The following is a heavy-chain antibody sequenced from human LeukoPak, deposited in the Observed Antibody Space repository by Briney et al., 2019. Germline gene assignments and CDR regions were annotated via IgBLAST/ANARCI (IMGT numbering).Heavy chain of an antibody. Sequence: ASVKVSCKASGYTFTSYGISWVRQAPGQGLEWMGWISAYNGNTNYAQKLQGRVTMTTYTSTSTAYMELRSLRSDDKAVYYCARDPYDYGGNSVVRACDYWGQGTLVTVSS. CDR2: ISAYNGNT. CDR1: GYTFTSYG. V-gene: IGHV1-18*01. J-gene: IGHJ4*02. D-gene: IGHD4-23*01. CDR3: ARDPYDYGGNSVVRACDY.